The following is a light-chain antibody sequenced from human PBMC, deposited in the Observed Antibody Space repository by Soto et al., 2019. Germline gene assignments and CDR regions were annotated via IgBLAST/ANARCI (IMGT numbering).Light chain of an antibody. J-gene: IGKJ5*01. V-gene: IGKV3-15*01. CDR3: QQYGSSPPIT. Sequence: EIVMTQSPATLSVSPGERATLSCRASQSVSSNLAWYQQKPGQAPRLLIYGASIRATGISARFSGSGSGTEFTLTISSLQSEDFAVYYCQQYGSSPPITFGQGTRLEIK. CDR2: GAS. CDR1: QSVSSN.